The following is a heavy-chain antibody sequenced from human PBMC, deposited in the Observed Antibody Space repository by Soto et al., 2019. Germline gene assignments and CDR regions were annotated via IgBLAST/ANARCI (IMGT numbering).Heavy chain of an antibody. Sequence: ASVKVSCKASGYTFTSYAMHWVRQAPGQRLEWIGWINAGNGNTKYSQKFQGRVTITRDTSASTAYMELSSLRSEDTAVYYCARDKLLLSADYYYGMDVWGQGTTVTVSS. CDR3: ARDKLLLSADYYYGMDV. CDR1: GYTFTSYA. CDR2: INAGNGNT. V-gene: IGHV1-3*01. D-gene: IGHD3-22*01. J-gene: IGHJ6*02.